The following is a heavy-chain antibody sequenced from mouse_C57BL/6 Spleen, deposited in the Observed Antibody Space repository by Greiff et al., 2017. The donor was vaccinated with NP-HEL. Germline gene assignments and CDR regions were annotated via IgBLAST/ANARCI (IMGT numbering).Heavy chain of an antibody. CDR1: GFNIKDYY. J-gene: IGHJ2*01. CDR2: IDPEDGET. D-gene: IGHD1-1*01. Sequence: LVESGAELVKPGASVKLSCTASGFNIKDYYMHWVKQRTEQGLEWIGRIDPEDGETKYAPKFQGKATITADTSSNTAYLQLSSLTSEDTAVYYCASPFITTVVARDYWGQGTTLTVSS. CDR3: ASPFITTVVARDY. V-gene: IGHV14-2*01.